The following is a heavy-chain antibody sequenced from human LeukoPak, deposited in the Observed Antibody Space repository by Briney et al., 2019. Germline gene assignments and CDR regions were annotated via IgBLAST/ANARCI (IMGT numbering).Heavy chain of an antibody. CDR2: ISSSGSTI. V-gene: IGHV3-11*04. CDR3: AREGAVTTFEASFPEGFGNPPTKGDAFDI. J-gene: IGHJ3*02. CDR1: GFTFSNYA. D-gene: IGHD4-11*01. Sequence: PGGSLRLSCAASGFTFSNYAMSWVRQAPGKGLEWVSYISSSGSTIYYADSVKGRFTISRDNAKNSLYLQMNSLRAEDTAVYYCAREGAVTTFEASFPEGFGNPPTKGDAFDIWGQGTMVTVSS.